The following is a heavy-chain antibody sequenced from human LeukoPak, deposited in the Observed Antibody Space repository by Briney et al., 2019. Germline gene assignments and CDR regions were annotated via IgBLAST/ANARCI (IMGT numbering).Heavy chain of an antibody. CDR3: AKDSAFYYIDV. CDR2: IRYNGNNQ. J-gene: IGHJ6*03. D-gene: IGHD3-10*01. Sequence: GGSLRLSCAASRFTFSSYSMNWVRQAPGKGLEWVAFIRYNGNNQYYADSVKGRFTISRDNSKNTLYLQMNSLKGDDTAVYCCAKDSAFYYIDVWGKGTTVTISS. CDR1: RFTFSSYS. V-gene: IGHV3-30*02.